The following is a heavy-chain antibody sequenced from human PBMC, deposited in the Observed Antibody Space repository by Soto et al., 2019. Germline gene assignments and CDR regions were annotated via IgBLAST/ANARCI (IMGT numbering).Heavy chain of an antibody. CDR3: TTHSGSYASFDY. J-gene: IGHJ4*02. CDR2: SIPIFGTA. D-gene: IGHD1-26*01. CDR1: GGTFSSYT. Sequence: SVKVSCKASGGTFSSYTISWVGQAPGQGREWMGGSIPIFGTANYAQKFQGRVTITADESTSTAYMELSSLRSEDTAVYYCTTHSGSYASFDYWGQGTLVTVSS. V-gene: IGHV1-69*13.